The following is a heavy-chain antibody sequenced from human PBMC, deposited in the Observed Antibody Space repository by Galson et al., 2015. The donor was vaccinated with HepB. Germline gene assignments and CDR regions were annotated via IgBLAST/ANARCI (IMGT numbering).Heavy chain of an antibody. D-gene: IGHD3-22*01. CDR3: ARHSYDSGGYWIDY. CDR2: IYPGFSDT. CDR1: GYSFSSYW. V-gene: IGHV5-51*01. Sequence: QSGAEVKKPGESLKISCKGSGYSFSSYWIGWVRQMPGKGLEWMGIIYPGFSDTRYSPSFRGQVTISADKSINTAYLQWSSLKASETAMYYCARHSYDSGGYWIDYWGQGTLVTVSS. J-gene: IGHJ4*02.